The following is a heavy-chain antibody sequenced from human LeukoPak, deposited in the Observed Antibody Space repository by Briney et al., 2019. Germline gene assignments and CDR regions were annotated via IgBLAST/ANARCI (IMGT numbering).Heavy chain of an antibody. CDR3: VCADLSYYGGNLIGSAFDI. Sequence: GGSLRLSCAASGFTFSSYGMHWVRQAPGKGLEWVAVISYDGSNKYYADSVKGRFTISRDNSKNTLYLQMNSLRAEDTAVYYCVCADLSYYGGNLIGSAFDIWGQGTMVTVSS. D-gene: IGHD4-17*01. CDR1: GFTFSSYG. CDR2: ISYDGSNK. J-gene: IGHJ3*02. V-gene: IGHV3-30*03.